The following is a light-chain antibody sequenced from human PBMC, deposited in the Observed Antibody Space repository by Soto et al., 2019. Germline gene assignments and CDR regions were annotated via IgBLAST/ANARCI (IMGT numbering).Light chain of an antibody. J-gene: IGKJ1*01. CDR3: QQYGSSRT. CDR1: QSVSSSY. V-gene: IGKV3-20*01. CDR2: GAS. Sequence: EIGLTQSPGTLSFSPGERATLSCRASQSVSSSYLAWYKQKPGQAPRLLIYGASSRATGIPDRFSGSGSGKDFSLTISRLEPEDFAVYYCQQYGSSRTFGQGTKVEIK.